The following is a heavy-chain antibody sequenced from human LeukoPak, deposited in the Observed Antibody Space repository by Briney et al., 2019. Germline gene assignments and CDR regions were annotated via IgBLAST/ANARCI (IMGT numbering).Heavy chain of an antibody. D-gene: IGHD1-26*01. CDR3: ARGEGDIVGFDP. Sequence: SETLSLTCTVSGGSISSYYWSWIRQPPGKGLGWIGYIYYSGSTNYNPSLKSRVTISVDTSKNQFSLKLSSVTAADTAVYYCARGEGDIVGFDPWGQGTLVTVSS. CDR2: IYYSGST. J-gene: IGHJ5*02. V-gene: IGHV4-59*01. CDR1: GGSISSYY.